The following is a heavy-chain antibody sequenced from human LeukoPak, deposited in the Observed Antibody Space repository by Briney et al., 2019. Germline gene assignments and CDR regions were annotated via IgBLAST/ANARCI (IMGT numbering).Heavy chain of an antibody. V-gene: IGHV3-21*01. CDR3: ARDRRYADYAGDDAFDI. J-gene: IGHJ3*02. D-gene: IGHD4-23*01. CDR2: ISSSSSYI. Sequence: PGGSLRLSCAASGFTFSSYSMNWVRQAPGKGLEWVSSISSSSSYIYYADSVKGRFTISRDNAKNSLYLQMNSLRAEDTAVYYCARDRRYADYAGDDAFDIWGQGTMVTVSS. CDR1: GFTFSSYS.